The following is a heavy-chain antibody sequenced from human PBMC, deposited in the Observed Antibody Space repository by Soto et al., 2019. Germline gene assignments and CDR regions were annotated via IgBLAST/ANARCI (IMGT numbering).Heavy chain of an antibody. V-gene: IGHV1-69*01. CDR2: IIPIFGTA. Sequence: QVQLVQSGAEVKKPGSSVKVSCKASGGTFSSYAISWVRQAPGQGLEWMGGIIPIFGTANYAQKFQGRVTITADESTSTAYMELSSLRAEDTAVYYCARRGGIAAPVVRDAFDIWGQGTMVTVSS. CDR1: GGTFSSYA. D-gene: IGHD6-13*01. J-gene: IGHJ3*02. CDR3: ARRGGIAAPVVRDAFDI.